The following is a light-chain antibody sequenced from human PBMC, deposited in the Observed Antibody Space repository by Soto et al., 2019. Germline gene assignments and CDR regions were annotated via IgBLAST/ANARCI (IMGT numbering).Light chain of an antibody. J-gene: IGLJ1*01. V-gene: IGLV2-14*01. CDR1: SSDVGGYNY. CDR3: CSYTSANTFV. Sequence: QSALTQPASVSGSPGQSITISCTATSSDVGGYNYVSWYQHHPGKAPKFMIYEVSNRPSGVSNRFSGSKSGNTASLTISGLQAEDEADYYCCSYTSANTFVFGTGTKVTVL. CDR2: EVS.